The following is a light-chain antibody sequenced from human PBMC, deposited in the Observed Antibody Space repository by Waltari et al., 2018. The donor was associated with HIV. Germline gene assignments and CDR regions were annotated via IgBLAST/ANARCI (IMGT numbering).Light chain of an antibody. Sequence: QSALTQPASVSGSPGQSITISCTGTSSDVGGYNYVSWYQQHPGKAPKLMIYDVSNRPSGVSNRFLGSKSGNTASLTISVLQAEDEADYYCSSYTSSSTLVFGGGTKLTVL. CDR1: SSDVGGYNY. J-gene: IGLJ3*02. V-gene: IGLV2-14*01. CDR3: SSYTSSSTLV. CDR2: DVS.